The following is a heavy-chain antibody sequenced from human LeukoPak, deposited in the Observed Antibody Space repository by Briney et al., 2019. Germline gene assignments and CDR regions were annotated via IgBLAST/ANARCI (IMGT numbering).Heavy chain of an antibody. J-gene: IGHJ3*02. Sequence: SETLSLTCAVSADSFSSHYWTWIRQAPGKGLEWIGYISYIGSTNYNPSLKSRVTISIDTSKNQFSLKLSSVTAADTAVYYRARDLVTVTKGFDIWGQGTMVSVSS. CDR3: ARDLVTVTKGFDI. CDR2: ISYIGST. V-gene: IGHV4-59*11. D-gene: IGHD4-17*01. CDR1: ADSFSSHY.